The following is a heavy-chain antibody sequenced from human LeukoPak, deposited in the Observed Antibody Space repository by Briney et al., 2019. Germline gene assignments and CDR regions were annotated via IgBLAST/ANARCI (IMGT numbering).Heavy chain of an antibody. CDR2: IWYDGGNR. J-gene: IGHJ3*01. CDR1: GFNFINYA. D-gene: IGHD2-15*01. V-gene: IGHV3-33*01. Sequence: QPGGSLRLSCAASGFNFINYAMHWVRQAPGKGLEWVAVIWYDGGNRYYADSVKGRFTISRDTSEDTLFLQMNSLRAEDTAVYYCAREADCTDGSCYRGAFDFWGQGTMITVSS. CDR3: AREADCTDGSCYRGAFDF.